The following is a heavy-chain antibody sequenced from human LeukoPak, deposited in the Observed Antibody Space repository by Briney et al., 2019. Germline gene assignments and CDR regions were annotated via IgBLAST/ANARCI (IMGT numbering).Heavy chain of an antibody. J-gene: IGHJ4*02. D-gene: IGHD4-11*01. V-gene: IGHV3-23*01. Sequence: GGSLRLSCAASGFTFSSYAMSWVRQAPGKGLEWVSSISGSGAKTYYADSVKGRFTISRDNSKNTLYLQMNSLRAEDTAVYYCAKSRDYTDYVYYLDYWGQGTLLTVSS. CDR3: AKSRDYTDYVYYLDY. CDR1: GFTFSSYA. CDR2: ISGSGAKT.